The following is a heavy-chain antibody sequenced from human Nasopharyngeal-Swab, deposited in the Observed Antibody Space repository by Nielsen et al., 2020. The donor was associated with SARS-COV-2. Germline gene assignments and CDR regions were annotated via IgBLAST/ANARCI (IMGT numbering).Heavy chain of an antibody. V-gene: IGHV3-21*01. D-gene: IGHD1-26*01. CDR3: ARIAGRGSIYYYYMDV. Sequence: GGSLRLSCAASGFTFSNYNMNWVRQAPGKGLEWVSSISSSSTYIYYADSVKGRFTISRDNTKNSLSLQMNSLRADDTAVYFCARIAGRGSIYYYYMDVWGTGTTVTVSS. CDR2: ISSSSTYI. CDR1: GFTFSNYN. J-gene: IGHJ6*03.